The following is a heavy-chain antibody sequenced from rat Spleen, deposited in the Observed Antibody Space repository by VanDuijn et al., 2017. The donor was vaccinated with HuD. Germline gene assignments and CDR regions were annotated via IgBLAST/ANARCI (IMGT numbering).Heavy chain of an antibody. Sequence: EVQLVESGGGLVQTGRSLKISCVVSGVSFSDYYMAWVRQAPGKGLEWVASITNTGGSTYYPDSVKGRFTISRDNAKSTLYLQMNSLRFEDTATYYCTRHRDSYAQGYWGQGVMVTVSS. V-gene: IGHV5-31*01. D-gene: IGHD1-12*01. CDR2: ITNTGGST. CDR1: GVSFSDYY. J-gene: IGHJ2*01. CDR3: TRHRDSYAQGY.